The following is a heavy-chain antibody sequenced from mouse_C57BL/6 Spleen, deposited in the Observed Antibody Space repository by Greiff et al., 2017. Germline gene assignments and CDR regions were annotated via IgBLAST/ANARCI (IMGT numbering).Heavy chain of an antibody. CDR1: GYTFTSYW. CDR3: ARDIDYSGSSYGYAMDY. V-gene: IGHV1-52*01. CDR2: IDPSDSET. D-gene: IGHD1-1*01. Sequence: QVQLKQPGAELVRPGSSVKLSCKASGYTFTSYWMHWVKQRPIQGLEWIGNIDPSDSETHYNQKFKDKATLTVDKSSSTAYMQLSSLTSEDSAVYYCARDIDYSGSSYGYAMDYWGQGTSVTVSS. J-gene: IGHJ4*01.